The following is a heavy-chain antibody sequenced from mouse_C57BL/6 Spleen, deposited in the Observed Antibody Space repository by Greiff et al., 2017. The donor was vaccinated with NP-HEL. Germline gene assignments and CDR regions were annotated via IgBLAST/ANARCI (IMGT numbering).Heavy chain of an antibody. Sequence: VQLQQSGAELVMPGASVKLSCKASGYTFTSYWMHWVKQRPGQGLEWIGEIDPSDSYTNYNQKFKGKSTLTVDKSSSTAYMQLSSLTSEDSAVYDCARGYGNYVDYGGQGTTLTVSS. CDR3: ARGYGNYVDY. V-gene: IGHV1-69*01. CDR2: IDPSDSYT. CDR1: GYTFTSYW. J-gene: IGHJ2*01. D-gene: IGHD2-1*01.